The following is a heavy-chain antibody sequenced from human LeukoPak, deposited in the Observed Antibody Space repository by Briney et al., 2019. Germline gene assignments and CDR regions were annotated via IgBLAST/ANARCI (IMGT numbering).Heavy chain of an antibody. V-gene: IGHV4-59*12. CDR1: GGSISSYY. J-gene: IGHJ3*02. CDR2: IYYSEST. D-gene: IGHD5-12*01. Sequence: SETLSLTCTVSGGSISSYYWSWIRQPPGKGLEWIGYIYYSESTNYNPSLKSRVTISVDTSKNQFSLKLSSVSAADKAVYYCARSCRILDIVATIRARLGGNGFDIWGQGTMVTVSS. CDR3: ARSCRILDIVATIRARLGGNGFDI.